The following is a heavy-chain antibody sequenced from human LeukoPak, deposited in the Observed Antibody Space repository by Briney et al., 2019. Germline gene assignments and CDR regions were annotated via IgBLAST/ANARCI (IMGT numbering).Heavy chain of an antibody. CDR3: VRAHHPGGWFDP. CDR1: GFTFSSSW. D-gene: IGHD3-10*01. Sequence: GGSLRLSCAASGFTFSSSWMTWVRQAPGKGLEWVASINQDGGEIHYVDSVKGRFTISRDNAKNPLYLQMNSLTAEDTAVHYCVRAHHPGGWFDPWGQGTLVTVSS. V-gene: IGHV3-7*04. CDR2: INQDGGEI. J-gene: IGHJ5*02.